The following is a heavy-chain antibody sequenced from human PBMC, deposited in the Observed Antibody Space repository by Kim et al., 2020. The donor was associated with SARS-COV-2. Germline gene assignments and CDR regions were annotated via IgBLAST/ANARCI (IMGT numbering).Heavy chain of an antibody. V-gene: IGHV3-30-3*01. CDR2: ISYDGSNK. CDR3: ARNNYQLLPEQIDY. D-gene: IGHD2-2*01. Sequence: GGSLRLSCAASGFTFSSYAMHWVRQAPGKGLEWVAVISYDGSNKYYADSVKGRFTISRDNSKNTLYLQMNSLRAEDTAVYYCARNNYQLLPEQIDYWGQGTLVTVSS. J-gene: IGHJ4*02. CDR1: GFTFSSYA.